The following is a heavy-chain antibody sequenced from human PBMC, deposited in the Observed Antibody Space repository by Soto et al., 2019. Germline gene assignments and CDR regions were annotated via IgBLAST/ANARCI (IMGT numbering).Heavy chain of an antibody. V-gene: IGHV3-30*18. J-gene: IGHJ4*02. CDR1: GFTFSSYG. Sequence: GGSLRLSCAASGFTFSSYGMHWVRQAPGKGLEWVAVISYDGSNKYYADSVKGRFTISRDNSKNTLYLQMNSLRAEDTAVYYCAKEYCSGGSCYDYWGQGTLVTVSS. D-gene: IGHD2-15*01. CDR3: AKEYCSGGSCYDY. CDR2: ISYDGSNK.